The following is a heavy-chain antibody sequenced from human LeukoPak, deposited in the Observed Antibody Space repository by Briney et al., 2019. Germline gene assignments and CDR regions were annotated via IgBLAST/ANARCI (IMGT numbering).Heavy chain of an antibody. Sequence: GASVKVSCKASGYTFTGYYMHWVRQAPGQGLEWMGWINPNSGGTNYAQKFQGRVTMTRDTSISTAHMELSRLRSDDTAVYYCARTYDILTGYSYFDYWGQGTLVTVSS. CDR1: GYTFTGYY. V-gene: IGHV1-2*02. CDR3: ARTYDILTGYSYFDY. D-gene: IGHD3-9*01. J-gene: IGHJ4*02. CDR2: INPNSGGT.